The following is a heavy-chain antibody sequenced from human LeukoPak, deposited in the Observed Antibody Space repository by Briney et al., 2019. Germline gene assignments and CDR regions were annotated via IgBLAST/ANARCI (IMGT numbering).Heavy chain of an antibody. D-gene: IGHD4-23*01. J-gene: IGHJ4*02. CDR1: GGSISSGNYY. Sequence: SETLSLTCTVSGGSISSGNYYWSWIRQPAGKGLEWIGRIYTSGSTNYNPSLKSRVTISVDTSKNQFSLKLSSVTAADTAVYYCARGVQREVVTPGYFDYWGQGTLVTVSS. V-gene: IGHV4-61*02. CDR3: ARGVQREVVTPGYFDY. CDR2: IYTSGST.